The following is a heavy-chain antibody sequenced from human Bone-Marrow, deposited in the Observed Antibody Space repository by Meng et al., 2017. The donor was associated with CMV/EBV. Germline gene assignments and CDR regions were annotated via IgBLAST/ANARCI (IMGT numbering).Heavy chain of an antibody. D-gene: IGHD1-26*01. Sequence: GGSLRLSCKGSGYSFTSYWIGWVRQMPGKGLEWMGIIYPGDSDTRYSPSFQGQVTISADKSTTTVFLQWNSLRASDSAVYYCARRHGWDSVTDFGLDVWGQGTTVTVSS. J-gene: IGHJ6*02. CDR2: IYPGDSDT. CDR3: ARRHGWDSVTDFGLDV. V-gene: IGHV5-51*01. CDR1: GYSFTSYW.